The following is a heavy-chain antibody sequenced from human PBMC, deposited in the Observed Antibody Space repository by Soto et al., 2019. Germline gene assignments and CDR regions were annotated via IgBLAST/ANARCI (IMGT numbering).Heavy chain of an antibody. Sequence: SETLSLTCTVSGGSISSYYWSWIRQPPGKGLEWIGYIYYSWSTNYNPSLKSRVNISLDTSKNQFSLKLSSVTAADTAVYSCARGGYDSSGYYDYWGQGTLITVSS. CDR1: GGSISSYY. V-gene: IGHV4-59*01. D-gene: IGHD3-22*01. CDR2: IYYSWST. CDR3: ARGGYDSSGYYDY. J-gene: IGHJ4*02.